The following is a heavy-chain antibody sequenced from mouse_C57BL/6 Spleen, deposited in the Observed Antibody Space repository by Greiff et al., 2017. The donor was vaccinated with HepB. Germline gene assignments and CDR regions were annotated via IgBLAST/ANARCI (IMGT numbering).Heavy chain of an antibody. CDR1: GFTFSSFG. D-gene: IGHD1-1*01. V-gene: IGHV5-6*02. CDR2: ISSGGSYT. Sequence: EVMLVESGGDLVKPGGSLKLSCAASGFTFSSFGMSWVRQTPDKRLEWVATISSGGSYTYYPDSVKGRFTISRDNAKNTLYLQMSSLKSEDTAMYYCARREVVAPYAMDYWGQGTSVTVSS. CDR3: ARREVVAPYAMDY. J-gene: IGHJ4*01.